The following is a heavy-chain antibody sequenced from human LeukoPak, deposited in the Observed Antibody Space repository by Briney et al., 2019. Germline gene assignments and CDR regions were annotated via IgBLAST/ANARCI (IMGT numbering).Heavy chain of an antibody. D-gene: IGHD4-11*01. CDR3: ARVPYESTVTTGWFDP. CDR2: INPNGGSA. V-gene: IGHV1-46*01. J-gene: IGHJ5*02. CDR1: GYTFTNYY. Sequence: GASVKVSCKTSGYTFTNYYIHWVRRAPGHGLEWMGIINPNGGSATYAQSFQGRVVMTRDTSTSTAYMELSALRSEDTAVYYCARVPYESTVTTGWFDPWGQGTPVTVSS.